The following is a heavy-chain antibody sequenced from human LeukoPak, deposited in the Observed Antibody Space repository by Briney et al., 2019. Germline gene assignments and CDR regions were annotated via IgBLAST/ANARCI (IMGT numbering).Heavy chain of an antibody. CDR3: AKPRDDSSGYYVDAFDI. Sequence: GGSLRLSCAASGFTFSSYSMNWVRQAPGKGLEWVSYISSSSSTIYYADSVKGRFTISRDNAKNSLYLQMNSLRAEDTAVYYCAKPRDDSSGYYVDAFDIWGQGTMVTVSS. CDR1: GFTFSSYS. V-gene: IGHV3-48*01. J-gene: IGHJ3*02. D-gene: IGHD3-22*01. CDR2: ISSSSSTI.